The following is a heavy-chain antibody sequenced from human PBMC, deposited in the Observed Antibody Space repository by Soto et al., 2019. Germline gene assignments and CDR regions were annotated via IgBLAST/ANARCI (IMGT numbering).Heavy chain of an antibody. CDR3: ARGGVSTRTFDY. V-gene: IGHV5-51*01. J-gene: IGHJ4*02. D-gene: IGHD6-6*01. CDR1: GYNFAGYW. CDR2: IYPSDSDT. Sequence: GESLKISCKGSGYNFAGYWIAWVRQMPGKGLELMGIIYPSDSDTRYRPSFQGQVTISADKSISSAYLQWSSLRASDTAMYYWARGGVSTRTFDYWGQGTPVTVYS.